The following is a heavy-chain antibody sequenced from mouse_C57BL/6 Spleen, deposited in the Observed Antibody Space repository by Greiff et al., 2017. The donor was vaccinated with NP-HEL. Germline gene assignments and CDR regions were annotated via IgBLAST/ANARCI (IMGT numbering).Heavy chain of an antibody. CDR1: GYAFSSYW. CDR3: ARRYYPYAMDY. J-gene: IGHJ4*01. V-gene: IGHV1-80*01. D-gene: IGHD1-1*01. Sequence: VQLQQSGAELVKPGASVKISCKASGYAFSSYWMNWVKQRPGKGLEWIGQIYPGDGDTNYNGKFKGKATLTADKSSSTAYMQLSSLTSEDSAVYFCARRYYPYAMDYWGQGTSVTVSS. CDR2: IYPGDGDT.